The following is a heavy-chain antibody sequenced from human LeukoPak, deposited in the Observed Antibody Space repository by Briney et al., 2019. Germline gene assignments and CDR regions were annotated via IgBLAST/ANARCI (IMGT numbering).Heavy chain of an antibody. Sequence: KPSETLSLTCTVSGGFISTSSYYWGWIRQPPGKGLEWIGNVYYTGSTYYNPSLKSRVTISLDASKNQFSLKLSSVTAADTAVYYCARQYGDSLGFDYWGQGTLVTVSS. CDR1: GGFISTSSYY. V-gene: IGHV4-39*07. D-gene: IGHD4-17*01. CDR2: VYYTGST. J-gene: IGHJ4*02. CDR3: ARQYGDSLGFDY.